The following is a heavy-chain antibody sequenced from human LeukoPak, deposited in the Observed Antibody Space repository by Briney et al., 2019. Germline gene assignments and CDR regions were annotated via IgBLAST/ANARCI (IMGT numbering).Heavy chain of an antibody. CDR1: GFTVSSNY. CDR3: AREHIVVVTGTDAFDI. D-gene: IGHD2-21*02. CDR2: IYSGGST. J-gene: IGHJ3*02. Sequence: GGSLRLSCAASGFTVSSNYMSWVRQAPGKGLEWVSVIYSGGSTYYADSVKGRFTISRDNSKNTLYLQMNSLRTEDTAVYYCAREHIVVVTGTDAFDIWGLGTMVTVSS. V-gene: IGHV3-53*01.